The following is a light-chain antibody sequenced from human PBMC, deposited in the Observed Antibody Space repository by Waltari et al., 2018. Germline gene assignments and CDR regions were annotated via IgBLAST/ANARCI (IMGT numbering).Light chain of an antibody. CDR3: CSYAGNNYVL. Sequence: QSALTQPASVSGSPGQSITISCTGTSTDLCVSDYVSCYQHPPGKAPKVMIYDVTKPPSGVSNRFSGSKSGNTASLTISGLQAEDEADYYCCSYAGNNYVLFGGGTKLTVL. V-gene: IGLV2-23*02. CDR1: STDLCVSDY. J-gene: IGLJ2*01. CDR2: DVT.